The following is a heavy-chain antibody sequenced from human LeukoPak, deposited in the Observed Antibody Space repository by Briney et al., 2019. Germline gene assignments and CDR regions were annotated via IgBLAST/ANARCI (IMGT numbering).Heavy chain of an antibody. CDR2: IYYSGST. CDR3: ARDQPDGSMAIDY. Sequence: SETLSLTCAVYGGSFSGYYWSWIRQPPGKGLEWIGYIYYSGSTNYNPSLKSRVTISVDTSKNQFSLKLSSVTAADTAVYYCARDQPDGSMAIDYWGQGTLVTVSS. D-gene: IGHD2/OR15-2a*01. V-gene: IGHV4-59*01. J-gene: IGHJ4*02. CDR1: GGSFSGYY.